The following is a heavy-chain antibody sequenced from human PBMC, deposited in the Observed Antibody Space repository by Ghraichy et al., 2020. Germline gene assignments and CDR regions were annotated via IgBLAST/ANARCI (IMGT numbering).Heavy chain of an antibody. CDR2: ISYDGSNK. J-gene: IGHJ4*02. CDR1: GFTFSSYG. V-gene: IGHV3-30*03. D-gene: IGHD3-10*01. CDR3: AIGGGFDY. Sequence: GGSLRLSCAASGFTFSSYGMHWVRQAPGKGLEWVAVISYDGSNKYYADSVKGRFTISRDNSKNTLYLQMNSLRAEDTAVYYCAIGGGFDYCGQGTLVTVSS.